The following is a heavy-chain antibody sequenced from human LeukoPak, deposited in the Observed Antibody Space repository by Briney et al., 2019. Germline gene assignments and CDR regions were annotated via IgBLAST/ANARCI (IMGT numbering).Heavy chain of an antibody. V-gene: IGHV4-59*01. CDR2: IYYSGRT. CDR3: ARDGNPWNLDV. D-gene: IGHD1-26*01. Sequence: SETLSLTCTVSGGSISPYYWTWIRQSPGKALEWIGYIYYSGRTSYNPSLKSRVTMSVDTSRNQFSLQLSSVTAADTAVYYCARDGNPWNLDVWGRGTLVTVSS. J-gene: IGHJ2*01. CDR1: GGSISPYY.